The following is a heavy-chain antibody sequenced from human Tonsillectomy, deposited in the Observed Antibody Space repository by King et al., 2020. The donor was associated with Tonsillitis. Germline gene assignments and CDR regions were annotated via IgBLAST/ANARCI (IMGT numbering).Heavy chain of an antibody. D-gene: IGHD1-26*01. Sequence: QLVQSGAVVKKPGASVKVSCKASGYTFTNYYMHWVRQAPGQGLEWMGWINANNGGTNYAQKFQGRVTMTRDTSISTAYMELSRLRSDDTAVYYCARDGGVGATFAFDIWGQGTMVTVSS. V-gene: IGHV1-2*02. CDR1: GYTFTNYY. CDR2: INANNGGT. CDR3: ARDGGVGATFAFDI. J-gene: IGHJ3*02.